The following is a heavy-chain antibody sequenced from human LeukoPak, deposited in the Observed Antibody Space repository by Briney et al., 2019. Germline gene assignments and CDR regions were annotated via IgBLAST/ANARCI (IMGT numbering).Heavy chain of an antibody. CDR1: GFTVSSNY. V-gene: IGHV3-53*01. D-gene: IGHD6-13*01. Sequence: GGSLRLSCAASGFTVSSNYMTWVRQAPGKGLEWVSVIYSGGGTYYADSVKGRFTISRDNAKNSLFLQMNSLRAEDTAVYFCARVKQQLVRLLGRDTTYYYYYYMDVWGKGTTVTVSS. CDR3: ARVKQQLVRLLGRDTTYYYYYYMDV. J-gene: IGHJ6*03. CDR2: IYSGGGT.